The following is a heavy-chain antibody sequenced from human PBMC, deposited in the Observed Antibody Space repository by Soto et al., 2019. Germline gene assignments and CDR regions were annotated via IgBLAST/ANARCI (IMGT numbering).Heavy chain of an antibody. Sequence: SETLSLTCAVSGGSITSANWWAWVRQPPGGGLEWIGEISHSGITNYKASLKSRVTMSVDKTKNDVSLKLTSVTAADTAVYYCARVLRGWFDPWGQGTPVTVSS. CDR1: GGSITSANW. V-gene: IGHV4-4*02. CDR2: ISHSGIT. CDR3: ARVLRGWFDP. J-gene: IGHJ5*02.